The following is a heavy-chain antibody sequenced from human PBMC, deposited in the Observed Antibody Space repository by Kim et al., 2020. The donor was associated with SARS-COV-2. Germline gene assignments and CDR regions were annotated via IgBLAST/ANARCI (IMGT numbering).Heavy chain of an antibody. CDR1: GYTFTSYY. J-gene: IGHJ4*02. V-gene: IGHV1-46*01. Sequence: ASVKVSCKASGYTFTSYYMHWVRQAPGQGLEWMGIINPSGGSTSYAQKFQGRVTMTRDTSTSTVYMELSSLRSEDTAVYYCARDVPGESHHQLLAVAGNLFDYWGQGTLVTVSS. CDR3: ARDVPGESHHQLLAVAGNLFDY. CDR2: INPSGGST. D-gene: IGHD6-19*01.